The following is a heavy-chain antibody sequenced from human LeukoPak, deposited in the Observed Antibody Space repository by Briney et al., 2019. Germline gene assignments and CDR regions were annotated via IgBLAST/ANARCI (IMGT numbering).Heavy chain of an antibody. Sequence: GGSLRLSCASSGVIGSRNYMSWVRQAPGKGLEWVSVIYDGNTYYADSVKGRFTISRDNSKNTLYLQMNSLRAEDTAIYYCAGFVRGLPHWGQGALVTVSS. CDR1: GVIGSRNY. V-gene: IGHV3-53*01. J-gene: IGHJ4*02. CDR3: AGFVRGLPH. D-gene: IGHD3-10*01. CDR2: IYDGNT.